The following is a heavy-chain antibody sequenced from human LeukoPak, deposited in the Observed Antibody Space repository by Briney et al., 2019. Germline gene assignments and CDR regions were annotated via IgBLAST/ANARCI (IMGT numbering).Heavy chain of an antibody. CDR2: ISSSGSTI. J-gene: IGHJ4*02. CDR3: ARDNYDSSTPYYFDY. D-gene: IGHD3-22*01. Sequence: GGSLRLSCTASGFTFSNAGMNWVRQAPGKGLEWVSYISSSGSTIYYADSVKGRFTISRDDAKNSLYLQMNSLRAEDTAVYYCARDNYDSSTPYYFDYWGQGTLVTVSS. CDR1: GFTFSNAG. V-gene: IGHV3-48*03.